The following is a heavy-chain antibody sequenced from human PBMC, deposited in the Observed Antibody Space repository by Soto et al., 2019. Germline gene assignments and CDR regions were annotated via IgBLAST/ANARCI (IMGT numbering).Heavy chain of an antibody. V-gene: IGHV3-74*01. CDR1: GFTFSSYW. Sequence: SGFTFSSYWIHWVRQAPGKGLVWVSRINGDGRTTNYADSVKGQFAISRDNAKNTVYLQMNSLRAEDTAVYYCARGAAGRYYSDYWGQGTLVTVSS. J-gene: IGHJ4*02. CDR2: INGDGRTT. CDR3: ARGAAGRYYSDY. D-gene: IGHD2-15*01.